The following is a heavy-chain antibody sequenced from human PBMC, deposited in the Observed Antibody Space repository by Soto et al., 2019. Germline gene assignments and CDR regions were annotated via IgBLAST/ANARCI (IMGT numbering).Heavy chain of an antibody. J-gene: IGHJ4*02. Sequence: EVQLVESGGGLVQPGGSLRLSCEASGFTFSRYWMTWVRQAPGKGLEWVANIKEDGSEKHYVDSARGRFTISRDNAKNSLYLQMNSLRVEDTAVYFCSRDVVVGAKALNYWGQGTLVTVSS. CDR1: GFTFSRYW. D-gene: IGHD2-15*01. CDR2: IKEDGSEK. V-gene: IGHV3-7*01. CDR3: SRDVVVGAKALNY.